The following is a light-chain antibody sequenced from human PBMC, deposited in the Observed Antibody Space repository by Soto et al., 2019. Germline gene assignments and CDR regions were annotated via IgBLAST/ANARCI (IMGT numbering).Light chain of an antibody. Sequence: EIVLTQSPGTLSLSPGERATLSCRASQSVSSSYSAWYQQKPGQAPRLLIFGASTRAAGFPDRFSGSGSGTDFTLTISRLQPEDFATYFCKQSSAFPLTFGGGTKVDIK. CDR3: KQSSAFPLT. V-gene: IGKV3-20*01. J-gene: IGKJ4*01. CDR2: GAS. CDR1: QSVSSSY.